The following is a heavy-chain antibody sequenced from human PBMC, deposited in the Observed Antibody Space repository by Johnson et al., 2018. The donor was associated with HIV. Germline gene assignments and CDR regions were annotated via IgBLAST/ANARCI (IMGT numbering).Heavy chain of an antibody. CDR1: GLTFSSYA. J-gene: IGHJ3*02. D-gene: IGHD1-1*01. CDR2: ISYDGSNK. CDR3: AREMNAGNDAFDI. Sequence: QVQLVESGGGVVQPGRSLRLSCAASGLTFSSYAMHWVRQAPGKGLEWVAVISYDGSNKYYADSVKGRFTISRDNSKNTLYLQMNSLRAEDTAVYYCAREMNAGNDAFDIWGQGTMVTVSS. V-gene: IGHV3-30*04.